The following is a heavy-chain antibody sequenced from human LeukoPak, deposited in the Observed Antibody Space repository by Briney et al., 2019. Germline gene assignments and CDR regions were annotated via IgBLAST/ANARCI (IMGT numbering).Heavy chain of an antibody. CDR1: GFTFTNSA. J-gene: IGHJ5*02. CDR2: IVVGSGNT. V-gene: IGHV1-58*02. CDR3: AADLGSGWYNWFDP. Sequence: SVKVSCKASGFTFTNSAMQWVRQARGQRLEWIGWIVVGSGNTNYAQKFQERVTITRDMSTSTAYMELSSLRSEDTAVYYCAADLGSGWYNWFDPWGQGTLVTVSS. D-gene: IGHD6-19*01.